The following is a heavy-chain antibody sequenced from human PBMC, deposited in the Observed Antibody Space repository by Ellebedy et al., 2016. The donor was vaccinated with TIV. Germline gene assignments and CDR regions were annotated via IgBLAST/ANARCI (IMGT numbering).Heavy chain of an antibody. CDR1: GFTFSSYA. CDR3: ARDPRVGVTTEKNYFQN. V-gene: IGHV3-30-3*01. Sequence: PGGSLRLSCAASGFTFSSYAMHWVRQAPGKGPEWVAVIAADGGNKFYADSVKGRFTVSRDNSKNTLNLQMNSLRAEDTALYYCARDPRVGVTTEKNYFQNWGQGTLVTVSS. CDR2: IAADGGNK. J-gene: IGHJ1*01. D-gene: IGHD1-26*01.